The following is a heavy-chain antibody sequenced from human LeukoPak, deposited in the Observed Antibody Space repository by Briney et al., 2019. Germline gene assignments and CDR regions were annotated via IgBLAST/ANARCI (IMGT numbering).Heavy chain of an antibody. CDR3: ARDQYYDYAWGSYRYSHGHGMDV. CDR2: ISYDGSNK. D-gene: IGHD3-16*02. Sequence: GRSLRLSCAASGFTFSSYAMHWVRQAPGKGLEWVAVISYDGSNKYYADSVKGRFTISRDNSKNTLYLQMNSLRAEDTAVYYCARDQYYDYAWGSYRYSHGHGMDVWGQGTTVTVSS. V-gene: IGHV3-30-3*01. J-gene: IGHJ6*02. CDR1: GFTFSSYA.